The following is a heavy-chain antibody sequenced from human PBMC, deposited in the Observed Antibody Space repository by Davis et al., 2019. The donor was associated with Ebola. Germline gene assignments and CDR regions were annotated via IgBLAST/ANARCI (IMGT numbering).Heavy chain of an antibody. CDR2: IKQDGSEK. Sequence: GESLKISCAASGFTFSSYWMSWVRQAPGKGLEWVANIKQDGSEKYYVDSVKGRFTISRDNAKNSLYLQMNSLRAEDTALYYCAKDISYGSGSSSFDYWGQGTLVTVSS. D-gene: IGHD3-10*01. J-gene: IGHJ4*02. V-gene: IGHV3-7*03. CDR3: AKDISYGSGSSSFDY. CDR1: GFTFSSYW.